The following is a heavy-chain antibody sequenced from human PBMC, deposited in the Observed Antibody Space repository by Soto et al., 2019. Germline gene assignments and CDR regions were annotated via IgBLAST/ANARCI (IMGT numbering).Heavy chain of an antibody. J-gene: IGHJ3*01. CDR2: IIPIFGTA. CDR3: ARDPYYYDSSGSHHH. V-gene: IGHV1-69*13. D-gene: IGHD3-22*01. CDR1: GGTFSSYA. Sequence: GASVKVSCKASGGTFSSYAISWVRQAPGQGLEWMGGIIPIFGTANYAQKFQGRVTITADESTSTAYMELSSLRSEDTAVYYCARDPYYYDSSGSHHHWGQGTMGIVSS.